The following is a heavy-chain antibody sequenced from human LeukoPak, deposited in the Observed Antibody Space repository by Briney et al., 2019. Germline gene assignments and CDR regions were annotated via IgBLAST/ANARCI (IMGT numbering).Heavy chain of an antibody. CDR3: ARDGYDILTGYPHDNWFDP. J-gene: IGHJ5*02. CDR1: GFTFSSYA. Sequence: PGASLRLSCAASGFTFSSYAMSWVRQAPGKGLEWVSAISGSGGSTYYADSVKGRFTISRDNSKNTLYLQMNSLRAEDTAVYYCARDGYDILTGYPHDNWFDPWGQGTLVTVSS. D-gene: IGHD3-9*01. CDR2: ISGSGGST. V-gene: IGHV3-23*01.